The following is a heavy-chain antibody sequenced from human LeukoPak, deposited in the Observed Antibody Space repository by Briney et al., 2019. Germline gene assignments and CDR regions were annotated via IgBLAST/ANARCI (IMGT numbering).Heavy chain of an antibody. J-gene: IGHJ6*02. CDR3: ARDQVPHDILTGYYGRGRYHYGMDV. V-gene: IGHV1-69*04. CDR2: IIPILGIA. D-gene: IGHD3-9*01. Sequence: ASVKISSKASGGTFSSYAISWVRHAPGQELEWKGRIIPILGIANYAQKFQGRVTITADKSTSTAYMELSSLRSEDTAVYYCARDQVPHDILTGYYGRGRYHYGMDVWGQGTTVTVSS. CDR1: GGTFSSYA.